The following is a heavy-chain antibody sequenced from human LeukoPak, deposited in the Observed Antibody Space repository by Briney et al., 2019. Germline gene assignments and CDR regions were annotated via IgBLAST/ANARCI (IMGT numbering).Heavy chain of an antibody. CDR1: GFTFGAFD. CDR2: IRRSGAST. CDR3: ATSEDYYYMDI. Sequence: GGSLRLSCVTSGFTFGAFDMTWVRQAPGKGLGWVSSIRRSGASTTYADSVKGRFTISRDNSKNTLYLQLNNLRAEDTAMYYCATSEDYYYMDIWGKGTTVTISS. V-gene: IGHV3-23*01. J-gene: IGHJ6*03.